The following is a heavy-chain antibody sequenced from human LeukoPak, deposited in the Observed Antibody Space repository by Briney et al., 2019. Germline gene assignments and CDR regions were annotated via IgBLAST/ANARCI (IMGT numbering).Heavy chain of an antibody. CDR3: AKDRIVGTIGRAFDI. CDR2: ISGSGGST. J-gene: IGHJ3*02. D-gene: IGHD1-26*01. V-gene: IGHV3-23*01. CDR1: GFTFSSYA. Sequence: GGSLRLSCAASGFTFSSYAMSWVRQAPGKGPEWVSVISGSGGSTYYADSVKGRFTTSRDNSKNTLYLQMNSLRAEDTAVYYCAKDRIVGTIGRAFDIWGQGRMVTVSS.